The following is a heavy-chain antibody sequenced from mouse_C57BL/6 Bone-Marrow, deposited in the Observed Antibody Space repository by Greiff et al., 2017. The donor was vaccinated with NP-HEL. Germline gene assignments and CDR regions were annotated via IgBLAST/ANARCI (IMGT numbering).Heavy chain of an antibody. Sequence: VQLQQSGPGMVKPSQSLSLTCTVTGYSITSGYDWHWIRHFPGNKLEWMGYISYSGSTNYNPSLKSRISITHDTSKNHFFLKLNSVTTEDTATYYCARGGDYYGSFAYWGQGTLVTVSA. D-gene: IGHD1-1*01. V-gene: IGHV3-1*01. CDR1: GYSITSGYD. CDR2: ISYSGST. CDR3: ARGGDYYGSFAY. J-gene: IGHJ3*01.